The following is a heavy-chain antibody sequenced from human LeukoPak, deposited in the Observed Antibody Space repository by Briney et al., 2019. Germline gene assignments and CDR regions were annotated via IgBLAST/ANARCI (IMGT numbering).Heavy chain of an antibody. CDR3: ARRRVLMFNSIDY. CDR2: INHSGST. J-gene: IGHJ4*02. Sequence: SETLSLTCAVYGGSFNSYYWSWIRQSPGKGLEWIGEINHSGSTNYNPSLESRVTISVDTSKKQFLLKLTSVTAADTAVYFCARRRVLMFNSIDYWGQGTLVTVSS. D-gene: IGHD3-10*02. V-gene: IGHV4-34*01. CDR1: GGSFNSYY.